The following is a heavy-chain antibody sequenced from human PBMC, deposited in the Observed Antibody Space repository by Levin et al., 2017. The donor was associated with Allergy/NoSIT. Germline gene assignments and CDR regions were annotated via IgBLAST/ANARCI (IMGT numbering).Heavy chain of an antibody. CDR3: VRGRANYDFWSGYPLNY. J-gene: IGHJ4*02. V-gene: IGHV4-34*01. D-gene: IGHD3-3*01. Sequence: SQTLSLTCAVYGGSFSGYYWSWIRQPPGKGLEWIGEINHSGSTNYNPSLKSRVTISVDTSKNQFSLKLSSVTAADTAVYYCVRGRANYDFWSGYPLNYWGQGTLVTVSS. CDR2: INHSGST. CDR1: GGSFSGYY.